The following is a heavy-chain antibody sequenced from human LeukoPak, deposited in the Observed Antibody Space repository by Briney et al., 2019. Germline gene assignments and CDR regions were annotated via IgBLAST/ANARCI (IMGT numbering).Heavy chain of an antibody. D-gene: IGHD1-26*01. V-gene: IGHV3-21*01. CDR1: GFTFSSYS. Sequence: GGSLRLSCAASGFTFSSYSMTWVRQAPGKGLEWVSSISSSSSYIYYADSVRGRFTISRDNAKNSLYLQMNSLRAEDTAVYYCASGQGARSDFDYRGQGTLVTVSS. J-gene: IGHJ4*02. CDR3: ASGQGARSDFDY. CDR2: ISSSSSYI.